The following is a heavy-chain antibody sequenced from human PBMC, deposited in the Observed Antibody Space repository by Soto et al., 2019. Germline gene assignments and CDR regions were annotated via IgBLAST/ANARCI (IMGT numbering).Heavy chain of an antibody. Sequence: GGSLRLSCAASGFTFSSYAMSWVRQAPGKGLEWVSAISGSGGSTYYADSVKGRFTISRDNSKNTLYLQMNSLRAEDTAVYYCAKDQTLTYGDYDDAFDIWGQGTMVTVSS. J-gene: IGHJ3*02. V-gene: IGHV3-23*01. CDR3: AKDQTLTYGDYDDAFDI. CDR1: GFTFSSYA. CDR2: ISGSGGST. D-gene: IGHD4-17*01.